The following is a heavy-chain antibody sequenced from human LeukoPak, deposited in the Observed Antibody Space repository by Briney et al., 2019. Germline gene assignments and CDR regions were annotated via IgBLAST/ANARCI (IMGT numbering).Heavy chain of an antibody. D-gene: IGHD3-10*01. CDR3: AKGGSGNYYYYFDY. CDR2: ISSNGGST. J-gene: IGHJ4*02. CDR1: RFTFSNYV. Sequence: PGGSLRLSCSASRFTFSNYVMHWVRQAPGKGLEYVSAISSNGGSTYYADSVKGRFTISRDNSKNTLYLQMSSLRAEDTAVYYCAKGGSGNYYYYFDYWGQGTLVTVSS. V-gene: IGHV3-64D*06.